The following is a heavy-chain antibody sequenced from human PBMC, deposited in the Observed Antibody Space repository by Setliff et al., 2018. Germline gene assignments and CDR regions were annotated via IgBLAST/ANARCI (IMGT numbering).Heavy chain of an antibody. Sequence: GGSLRLSCAASGFTFSSYTMNWARQAPGKGLDWVAMIWSDGNTTYYADSVKGRFTVSRDNSKNTLYLQMNSLRVEDTAVYYCVTDPPFSGWSFDSWGQGTLVTVSS. CDR2: IWSDGNTT. CDR3: VTDPPFSGWSFDS. J-gene: IGHJ4*02. V-gene: IGHV3-33*08. CDR1: GFTFSSYT. D-gene: IGHD6-19*01.